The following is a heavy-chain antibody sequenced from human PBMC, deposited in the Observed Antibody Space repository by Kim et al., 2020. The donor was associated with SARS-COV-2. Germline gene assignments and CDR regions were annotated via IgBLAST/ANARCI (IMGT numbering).Heavy chain of an antibody. J-gene: IGHJ2*01. D-gene: IGHD6-13*01. CDR3: ARRVAAAGRYWYFDL. Sequence: PSFQGQVTISADKSISTAYLQWSSLKASDTAMYYCARRVAAAGRYWYFDLWGRGTLVTVSS. V-gene: IGHV5-51*01.